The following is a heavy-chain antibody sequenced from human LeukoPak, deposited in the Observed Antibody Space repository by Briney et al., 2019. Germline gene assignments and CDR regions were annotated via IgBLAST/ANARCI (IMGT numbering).Heavy chain of an antibody. CDR1: GFTFSSYS. V-gene: IGHV3-21*01. D-gene: IGHD1-26*01. CDR2: ISSNSSYI. Sequence: PGGSLRLSCAASGFTFSSYSMNWVRQAPGKGLEWVSSISSNSSYIYYADSVKGRFTISRDNAKNSLYLQMNSLRAEDTAVYYCAREGELPGDYWGQGTLVTVSS. CDR3: AREGELPGDY. J-gene: IGHJ4*02.